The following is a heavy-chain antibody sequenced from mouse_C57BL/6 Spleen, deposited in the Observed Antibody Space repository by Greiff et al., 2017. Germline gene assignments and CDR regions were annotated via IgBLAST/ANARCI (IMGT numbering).Heavy chain of an antibody. V-gene: IGHV1-80*01. D-gene: IGHD3-1*01. CDR3: ARGGYAYYFDY. CDR1: GYAFSSYW. CDR2: IYPGDGDT. J-gene: IGHJ2*01. Sequence: VKLMESGAELVKPGASVKISCKASGYAFSSYWMNWVKQRPGKGLEWIGQIYPGDGDTNYNGKFTGKATLTADKSSSTAYMQRSSLTSEDSAVYFCARGGYAYYFDYWGQGTTLTVSS.